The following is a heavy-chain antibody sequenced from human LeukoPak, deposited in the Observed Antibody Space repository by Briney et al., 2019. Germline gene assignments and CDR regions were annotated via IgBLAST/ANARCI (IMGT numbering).Heavy chain of an antibody. CDR1: GFTFSNYG. CDR3: ARGASVDIVEYYFDY. CDR2: IGFDGSDH. V-gene: IGHV3-30*02. D-gene: IGHD5-12*01. Sequence: GGSLRLSCAASGFTFSNYGMHWARQAPGKGLEWVAFIGFDGSDHSYADSVKGRFTISRDNSKNTLYLQMNSLRAEDTAVYYCARGASVDIVEYYFDYWGQGTLVTVSS. J-gene: IGHJ4*02.